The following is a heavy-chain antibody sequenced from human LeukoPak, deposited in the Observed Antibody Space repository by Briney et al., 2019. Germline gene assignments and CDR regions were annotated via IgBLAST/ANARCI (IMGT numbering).Heavy chain of an antibody. Sequence: SETLSLTCTVSGGSVSSGNYYWSWIRQPPGKGLDWIGYIYYSGSTNYNPSLKSRVTISVDTSKNQFSLRLSSVTAADTAVYYCARELMTTVVTDAFDIWGQGTMVTVSS. CDR2: IYYSGST. J-gene: IGHJ3*02. CDR3: ARELMTTVVTDAFDI. CDR1: GGSVSSGNYY. D-gene: IGHD4-23*01. V-gene: IGHV4-61*01.